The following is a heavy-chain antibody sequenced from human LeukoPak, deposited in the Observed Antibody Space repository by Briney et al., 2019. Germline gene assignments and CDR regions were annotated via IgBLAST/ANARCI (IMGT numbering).Heavy chain of an antibody. V-gene: IGHV3-74*01. CDR1: GFTFSSYW. CDR2: ISPDGSTT. J-gene: IGHJ4*02. CDR3: ARGRPHGNDY. D-gene: IGHD4-23*01. Sequence: PGGSLRLSCAASGFTFSSYWMHWVRQAPGKGLVWVSRISPDGSTTGHADSVKGRFTTSRDNAKNTLYLQMNSLRVEDTAVYYCARGRPHGNDYWGQGTLVTVSS.